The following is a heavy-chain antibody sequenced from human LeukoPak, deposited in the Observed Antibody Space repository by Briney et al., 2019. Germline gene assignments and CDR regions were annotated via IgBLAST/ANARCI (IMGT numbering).Heavy chain of an antibody. Sequence: TGGSLRLSCAASGFTFSTYWMHWVRQAPGKGLVWVSRINPDGSTTTYADSVRGRFTISRDNSKNTLYLQMNSLRAEDTAVYYCAKDLSGFTYYYDSSGSPDAFDIWGQGTMVTVSS. CDR2: INPDGSTT. CDR1: GFTFSTYW. CDR3: AKDLSGFTYYYDSSGSPDAFDI. J-gene: IGHJ3*02. D-gene: IGHD3-22*01. V-gene: IGHV3-74*03.